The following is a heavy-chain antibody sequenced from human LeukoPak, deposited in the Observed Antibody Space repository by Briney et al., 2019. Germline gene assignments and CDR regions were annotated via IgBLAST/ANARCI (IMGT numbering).Heavy chain of an antibody. J-gene: IGHJ4*02. V-gene: IGHV3-48*01. CDR3: ARRGAARPDY. Sequence: PGGSLRLSCAASGFTFSTYGFNWVRQAPGKGLEWVSYISSSSGTINYADSVKGRFTISRDNAKSSLYLQMNSLRAEDTAVYYCARRGAARPDYWGQGTLVTVSS. D-gene: IGHD6-6*01. CDR2: ISSSSGTI. CDR1: GFTFSTYG.